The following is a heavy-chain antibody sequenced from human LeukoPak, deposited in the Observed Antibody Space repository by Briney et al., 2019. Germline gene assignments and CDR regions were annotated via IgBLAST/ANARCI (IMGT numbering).Heavy chain of an antibody. V-gene: IGHV3-7*01. Sequence: QAGGSLRLSCAASGFTFSSYWMSWVRQAPGKGLEWVANIKQDGSEKYYVDSVKGRFTISRDNAKNSLYLQMNSLRAEDTAVYYCARVPPHSSGWYLDYFDYWGQGTLVTVSS. D-gene: IGHD6-19*01. CDR2: IKQDGSEK. J-gene: IGHJ4*02. CDR1: GFTFSSYW. CDR3: ARVPPHSSGWYLDYFDY.